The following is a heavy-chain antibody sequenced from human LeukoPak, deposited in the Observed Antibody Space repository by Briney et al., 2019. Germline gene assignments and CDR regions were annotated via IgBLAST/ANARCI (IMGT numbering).Heavy chain of an antibody. Sequence: GESLKISCRGSGYRFTSYWIGWVRQMPGEGLGLMVIIYPGGSDTRYSPSFQGQVTISADKSISTAYLQWSSLKASDTAMYYCARRRRSGSQNWFDPWGQGTLVTVSS. CDR1: GYRFTSYW. CDR3: ARRRRSGSQNWFDP. D-gene: IGHD1-26*01. V-gene: IGHV5-51*01. CDR2: IYPGGSDT. J-gene: IGHJ5*02.